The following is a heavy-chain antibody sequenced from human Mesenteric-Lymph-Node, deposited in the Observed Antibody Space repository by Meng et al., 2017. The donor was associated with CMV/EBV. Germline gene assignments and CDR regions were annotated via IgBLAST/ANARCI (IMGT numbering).Heavy chain of an antibody. CDR1: YG. CDR3: ARASFYYDSSGYYLEPYYFDY. CDR2: ISAYNGNT. J-gene: IGHJ4*02. D-gene: IGHD3-22*01. Sequence: YGITSVRQAPGQGLEWMGWISAYNGNTTYAQKLQGRVTMTTDTSTSTAYMELRSLRSDDTAVYYCARASFYYDSSGYYLEPYYFDYWGQGTLVTVSS. V-gene: IGHV1-18*01.